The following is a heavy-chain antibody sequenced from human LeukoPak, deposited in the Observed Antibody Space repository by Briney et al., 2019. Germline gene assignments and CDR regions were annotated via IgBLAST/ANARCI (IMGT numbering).Heavy chain of an antibody. CDR1: GGSISSYQ. D-gene: IGHD2-8*02. CDR3: AGHHPRNTVDF. CDR2: ISYSGFI. Sequence: SETLSLTCTVSGGSISSYQWSWIRQPPGKGLEWIGYISYSGFINYNPSLKSRVTISLDTSKNQFSLKLTSVTAADPAVYYCAGHHPRNTVDFWGQGTLVTVSS. V-gene: IGHV4-59*08. J-gene: IGHJ4*02.